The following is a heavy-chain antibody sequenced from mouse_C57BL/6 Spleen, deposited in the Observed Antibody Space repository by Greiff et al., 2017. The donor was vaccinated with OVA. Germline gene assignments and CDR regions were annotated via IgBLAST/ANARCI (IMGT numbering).Heavy chain of an antibody. CDR2: IDPETGGT. J-gene: IGHJ1*03. D-gene: IGHD1-1*01. V-gene: IGHV1-15*01. CDR3: TRSGAYYGSSYWYFDV. CDR1: GYTFTDYE. Sequence: VQLQQSGAELVRPGASVTLSCKASGYTFTDYEMHWVKQTPVHGLEWIGAIDPETGGTAYNQKFKGKAILTADKSSSTAYMELRSLTSEDSAVYYCTRSGAYYGSSYWYFDVWGTGTTVTVSS.